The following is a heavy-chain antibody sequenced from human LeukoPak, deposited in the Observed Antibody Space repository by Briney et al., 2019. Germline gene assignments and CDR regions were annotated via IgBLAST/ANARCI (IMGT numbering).Heavy chain of an antibody. D-gene: IGHD6-19*01. J-gene: IGHJ4*02. CDR1: GFTFSSYA. V-gene: IGHV3-7*01. CDR3: ARGSGWYYFDS. Sequence: PGGSLRLSCAASGFTFSSYAMSWVRQAPGKGLEWVANINQDGSEKYYVDSVEGRFTVSRDNAKNSLYLQMNSLRAEDTAVYYCARGSGWYYFDSWGQGTLVTVSS. CDR2: INQDGSEK.